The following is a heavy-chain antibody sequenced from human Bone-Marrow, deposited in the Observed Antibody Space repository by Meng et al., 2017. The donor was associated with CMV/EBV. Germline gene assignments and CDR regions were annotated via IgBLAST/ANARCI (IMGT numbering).Heavy chain of an antibody. V-gene: IGHV4-59*01. D-gene: IGHD3-3*01. CDR2: IYYSGST. J-gene: IGHJ5*02. CDR3: AREERWTYYDFWSGRNGNWFDP. Sequence: SETLSLTCTVSGGSISSYYWSWIRQPPGKGLEWIGYIYYSGSTNYNPSLKSRVTISVDTSKNQFSLKLSSVTAADTAVYYCAREERWTYYDFWSGRNGNWFDPLGQGTLVTVSS. CDR1: GGSISSYY.